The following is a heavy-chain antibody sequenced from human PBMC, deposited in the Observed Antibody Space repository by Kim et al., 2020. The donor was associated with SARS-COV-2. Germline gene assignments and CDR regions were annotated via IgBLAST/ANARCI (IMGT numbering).Heavy chain of an antibody. Sequence: AGSVKGRFTISRDNSKHPLYLQMNSLRAEDTAVYYCAKDARSGSSPFDYWGQGTLVTVSS. D-gene: IGHD3-10*01. CDR3: AKDARSGSSPFDY. V-gene: IGHV3-23*01. J-gene: IGHJ4*02.